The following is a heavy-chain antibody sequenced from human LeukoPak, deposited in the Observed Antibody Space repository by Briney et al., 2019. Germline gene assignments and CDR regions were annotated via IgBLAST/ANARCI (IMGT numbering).Heavy chain of an antibody. CDR2: LIPIFGTA. J-gene: IGHJ6*04. D-gene: IGHD2-2*01. Sequence: SVKVSCKASGGTFISYAISWVRQAPGQGLEWMGGLIPIFGTANYAQKFQGRVTITADESTSTAYMELSSLRSEDTAVYYCARASDCSSTSCQGYYYYGMDVWGKGTTVTVSS. V-gene: IGHV1-69*01. CDR1: GGTFISYA. CDR3: ARASDCSSTSCQGYYYYGMDV.